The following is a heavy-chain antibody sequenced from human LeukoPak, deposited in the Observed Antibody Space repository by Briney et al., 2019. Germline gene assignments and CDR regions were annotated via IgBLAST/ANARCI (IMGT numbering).Heavy chain of an antibody. CDR2: IYYSGST. V-gene: IGHV4-39*01. J-gene: IGHJ6*02. D-gene: IGHD2-8*01. CDR3: ARGYCTNGVCSFGSWDYYYGMDV. Sequence: SETLSLTCTVSGGSISSSSSYWGWIRQPPGKGLEWFGSIYYSGSTYYNPSLKSRVTISVDTSKSQFSLKLSSVTAADTAVYYCARGYCTNGVCSFGSWDYYYGMDVWGQGTTVTVSS. CDR1: GGSISSSSSY.